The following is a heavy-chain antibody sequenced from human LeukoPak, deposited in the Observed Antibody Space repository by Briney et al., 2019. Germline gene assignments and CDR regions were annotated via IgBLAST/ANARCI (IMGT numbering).Heavy chain of an antibody. CDR2: INHSGST. D-gene: IGHD1-7*01. CDR1: GGSFSGYY. CDR3: ARGAGYNWNYARY. Sequence: PSETLSLTCAVYGGSFSGYYWSWIRQPPGKGLEWIGEINHSGSTNHNPSLKSRVTISVDTSKNQFSLKLSSVTAADTAVYYCARGAGYNWNYARYWGQGTLVTVSS. J-gene: IGHJ4*02. V-gene: IGHV4-34*01.